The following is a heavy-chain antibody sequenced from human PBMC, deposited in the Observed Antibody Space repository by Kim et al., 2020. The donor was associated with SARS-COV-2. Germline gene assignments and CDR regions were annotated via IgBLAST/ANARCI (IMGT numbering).Heavy chain of an antibody. CDR2: IYYSGST. CDR3: ARDRAEGP. CDR1: GGSISSYY. D-gene: IGHD3-10*01. Sequence: SETLSLTCTASGGSISSYYWSWIRQPPGKGLEWIGYIYYSGSTNHNPSLKSRVTISVDTSKNQFSLKLSSVTAADTAVYYCARDRAEGPWGQGTRVTVSS. V-gene: IGHV4-59*01. J-gene: IGHJ5*02.